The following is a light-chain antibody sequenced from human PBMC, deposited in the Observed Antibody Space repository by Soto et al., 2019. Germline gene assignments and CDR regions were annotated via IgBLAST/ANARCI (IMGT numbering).Light chain of an antibody. CDR1: MRDVGAYNL. V-gene: IGLV2-14*01. Sequence: QSALTQPASVSGSAGQSITISCSGTMRDVGAYNLVSWYQQHPGTAPKLIIYEVRNRPSGISSRFSGSRSGNTASLTISGLKSEDEGDHYCSAYTARSTLVFGGGTKVTVL. CDR2: EVR. J-gene: IGLJ3*02. CDR3: SAYTARSTLV.